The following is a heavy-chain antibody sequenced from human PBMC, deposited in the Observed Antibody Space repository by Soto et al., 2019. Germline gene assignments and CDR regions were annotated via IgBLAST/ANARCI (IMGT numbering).Heavy chain of an antibody. J-gene: IGHJ6*02. D-gene: IGHD2-2*01. Sequence: GGSLRISCAAPGFTFSSYSMNWVRQAPGKGLEWVSYISSSSSTIYYADSVKGRFTISRDNAKNSLYLQMNSLRDEDTAVYYCAREVFSKGSRIVVVPAAMDYYGMDVWGQGTTVTVSS. CDR3: AREVFSKGSRIVVVPAAMDYYGMDV. CDR1: GFTFSSYS. CDR2: ISSSSSTI. V-gene: IGHV3-48*02.